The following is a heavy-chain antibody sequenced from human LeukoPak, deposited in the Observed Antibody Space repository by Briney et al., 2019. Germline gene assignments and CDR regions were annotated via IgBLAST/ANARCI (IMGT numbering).Heavy chain of an antibody. CDR2: IYYSGST. CDR1: GDSISSSNYY. V-gene: IGHV4-39*07. Sequence: PSETLSLTCTVSGDSISSSNYYWGWIRQPPGKGLEWIESIYYSGSTYYNPSLKSRVTISVDTSKNQFSLKLTSVTAADTAVYYCARDDHSSSFHNWFDPWGQGTLVTVSS. CDR3: ARDDHSSSFHNWFDP. J-gene: IGHJ5*02. D-gene: IGHD6-6*01.